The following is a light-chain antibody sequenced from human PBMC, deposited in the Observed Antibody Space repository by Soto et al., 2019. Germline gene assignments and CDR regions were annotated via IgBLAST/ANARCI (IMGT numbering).Light chain of an antibody. CDR1: SRDVGAYKF. V-gene: IGLV2-14*01. CDR3: SSYTSSATRV. Sequence: QSVLTQPASVSGSPGRSITISCTGTSRDVGAYKFVSWYQQLPGKAPKLLIYEVSNRPSGVSNRFSGSKSGNTASLTISGLQSEDEADFYCSSYTSSATRVFGRGTKVTVL. J-gene: IGLJ2*01. CDR2: EVS.